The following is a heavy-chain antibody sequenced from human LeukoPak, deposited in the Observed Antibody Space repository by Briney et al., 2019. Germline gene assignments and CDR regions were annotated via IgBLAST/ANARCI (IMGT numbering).Heavy chain of an antibody. V-gene: IGHV4-59*01. CDR3: ARGQFDSSGWYYFDY. D-gene: IGHD6-19*01. CDR1: GGSISSYY. J-gene: IGHJ4*02. Sequence: SETLSLTCTVSGGSISSYYWSWIRQPPGKGLEWIGYIYYSGSTNYNPSLKSRVTISVDTSKNQFSLELSSVTAADTAVYYCARGQFDSSGWYYFDYWGQGTLVTVSS. CDR2: IYYSGST.